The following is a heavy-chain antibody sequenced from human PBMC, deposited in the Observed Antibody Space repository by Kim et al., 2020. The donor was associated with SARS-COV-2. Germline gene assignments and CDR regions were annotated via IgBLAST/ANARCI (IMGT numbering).Heavy chain of an antibody. CDR2: TYYRSKWYN. V-gene: IGHV6-1*01. D-gene: IGHD6-13*01. Sequence: SQTLSLTCAISGDSVSSNSAAWNWIRQSPSRGLEWLGRTYYRSKWYNDYAVSVKSRITINPDTSKNQFSLQLNSVTPEDTAVYYCARVVAAAGKAPTYYYYGMDVWGQGTTVTLSS. CDR3: ARVVAAAGKAPTYYYYGMDV. CDR1: GDSVSSNSAA. J-gene: IGHJ6*02.